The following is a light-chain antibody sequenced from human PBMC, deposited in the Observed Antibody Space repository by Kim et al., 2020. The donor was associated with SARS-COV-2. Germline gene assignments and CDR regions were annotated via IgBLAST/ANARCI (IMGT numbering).Light chain of an antibody. CDR2: AAS. CDR1: QSISRS. J-gene: IGKJ4*01. CDR3: QQSYTTPLT. V-gene: IGKV1-39*01. Sequence: DIQMTQSPSSLSASIGDRVTITCRASQSISRSLNWYQQTSGKAPKLLIYAASSLQSGVPSRFTGSGSGTDFTLTISSLQPDDFATYFCQQSYTTPLTFGGGTKVDIK.